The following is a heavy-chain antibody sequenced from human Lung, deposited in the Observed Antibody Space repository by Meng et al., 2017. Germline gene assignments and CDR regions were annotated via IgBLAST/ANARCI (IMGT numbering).Heavy chain of an antibody. Sequence: QVQLVQSGAEGKKPGASVKVSCKASGYTFTGYYIHWVRQAPGQGLEWMGRINPKSGGTNYAQKFQGRVTMTRETSISTAYIELSGLRSDDTAVYYCARGGSYSSDYWGQGTLVTVSS. CDR3: ARGGSYSSDY. CDR2: INPKSGGT. CDR1: GYTFTGYY. J-gene: IGHJ4*02. D-gene: IGHD3-16*01. V-gene: IGHV1-2*06.